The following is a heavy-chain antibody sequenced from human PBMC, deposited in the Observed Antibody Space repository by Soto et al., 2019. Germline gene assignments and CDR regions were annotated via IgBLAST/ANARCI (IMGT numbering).Heavy chain of an antibody. D-gene: IGHD2-8*02. CDR3: ARDGTGDGYNFDY. Sequence: PSETLSLTCTVSGGSISSYYWSWIRQPPGKGLEWIGYIYYSGSTNYNPSLKSRVTISVDTSKNQFSLKLSSVTAADTAVYYCARDGTGDGYNFDYWGQGTLVTVSS. J-gene: IGHJ4*02. V-gene: IGHV4-59*01. CDR1: GGSISSYY. CDR2: IYYSGST.